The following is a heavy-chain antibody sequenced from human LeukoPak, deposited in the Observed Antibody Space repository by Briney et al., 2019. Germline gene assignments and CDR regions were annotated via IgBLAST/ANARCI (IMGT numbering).Heavy chain of an antibody. D-gene: IGHD2-21*02. J-gene: IGHJ4*02. CDR2: ISSSSSYI. Sequence: PGGSLRLSCAASGFTFSSYSMNWVRQAPGKGLEWVSSISSSSSYIYYADSVKGRFTISRDNAKNSLYLQMNSLRAGDTAVYYCARQGDTGSWYFDYWGQGTLVTVSS. V-gene: IGHV3-21*01. CDR1: GFTFSSYS. CDR3: ARQGDTGSWYFDY.